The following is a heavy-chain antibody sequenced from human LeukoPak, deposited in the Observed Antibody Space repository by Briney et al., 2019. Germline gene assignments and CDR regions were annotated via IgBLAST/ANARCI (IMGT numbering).Heavy chain of an antibody. J-gene: IGHJ3*02. CDR2: IRYDGSNK. Sequence: SGGSLRLSCAASGFTFSSYGMHWVRQAPGKGLEWVAFIRYDGSNKYYADSVEGRFTISRDNSKNTLYLQMNSLRADDTAVYYCARDEDDYSNYGSLPDAFDIWGQGTMVTVSS. V-gene: IGHV3-30*02. CDR3: ARDEDDYSNYGSLPDAFDI. CDR1: GFTFSSYG. D-gene: IGHD4-11*01.